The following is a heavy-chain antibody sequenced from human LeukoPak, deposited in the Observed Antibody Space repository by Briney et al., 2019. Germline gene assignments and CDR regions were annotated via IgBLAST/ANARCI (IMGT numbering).Heavy chain of an antibody. V-gene: IGHV3-23*01. CDR3: AKGGSGWSPFDY. D-gene: IGHD6-19*01. J-gene: IGHJ4*02. Sequence: PGGSLRLSCAASGFTFSSYSMNWVRQAPGKGLEWVSAISGSGGSTYYADSVKGRFTISRDNSKNTLYLQMNSLRADDTAVYYCAKGGSGWSPFDYWGQGTLVTVSS. CDR1: GFTFSSYS. CDR2: ISGSGGST.